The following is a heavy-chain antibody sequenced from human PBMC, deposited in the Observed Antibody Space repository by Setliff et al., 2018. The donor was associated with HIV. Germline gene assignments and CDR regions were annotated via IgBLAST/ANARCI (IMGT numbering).Heavy chain of an antibody. V-gene: IGHV4-34*01. CDR2: INQSGNT. D-gene: IGHD3-10*01. CDR1: GGSLSGYY. J-gene: IGHJ2*01. CDR3: GREGGQGYSGSGSFYHRNFDL. Sequence: SETLSLTCAVYGGSLSGYYWSWVRQSPGRGLEWIGEINQSGNTNFNPSLKSRLIISVDTSKSQFSLKLTSVTAADTALYYCGREGGQGYSGSGSFYHRNFDLWGRGTLVTVSS.